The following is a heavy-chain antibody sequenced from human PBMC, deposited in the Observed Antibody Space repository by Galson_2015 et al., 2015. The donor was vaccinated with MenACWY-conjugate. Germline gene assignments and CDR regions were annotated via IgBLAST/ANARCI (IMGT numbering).Heavy chain of an antibody. V-gene: IGHV2-5*02. J-gene: IGHJ3*01. Sequence: PALAKPTQALTLPCTFSGVSLRTSRGGGGWIRQPPGQALEWLSLIYWDDGKRYSPSLKSRLTITKDTSKNQVGLSMTNMDPVDTATLCCAHSPYCSTTSCYAARAFEVWGKGTAVTVSS. CDR3: AHSPYCSTTSCYAARAFEV. CDR2: IYWDDGK. D-gene: IGHD2-2*01. CDR1: GVSLRTSRGG.